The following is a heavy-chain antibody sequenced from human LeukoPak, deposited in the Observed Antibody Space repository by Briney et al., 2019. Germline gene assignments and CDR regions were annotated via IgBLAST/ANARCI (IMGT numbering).Heavy chain of an antibody. CDR3: AREYCSSTSCPYYYYYMDV. CDR1: GGSISSYY. D-gene: IGHD2-2*01. J-gene: IGHJ6*03. V-gene: IGHV4-4*07. CDR2: IYTSGST. Sequence: SETLSLTCTVSGGSISSYYWSWIRQPAGKGLEWIGRIYTSGSTNYNPSLKSRVTISVDTSKNQFSLKLSSVTAADTAVYYCAREYCSSTSCPYYYYYMDVWGKGTTVTVSS.